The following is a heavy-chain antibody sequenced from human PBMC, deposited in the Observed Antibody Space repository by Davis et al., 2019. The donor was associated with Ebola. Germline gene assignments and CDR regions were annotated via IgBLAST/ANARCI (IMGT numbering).Heavy chain of an antibody. V-gene: IGHV3-21*01. D-gene: IGHD3-10*01. Sequence: PSETLSLTCAASGFTFSSYSMNWVRQAPGKGLEWVSSISSSSSYIYYADSVKGRFTISRDNAKNSLYLQMNSLRAEDTAVYYRARDADFGGVYYYGMDVWGQGTTVTVSS. CDR1: GFTFSSYS. CDR2: ISSSSSYI. CDR3: ARDADFGGVYYYGMDV. J-gene: IGHJ6*02.